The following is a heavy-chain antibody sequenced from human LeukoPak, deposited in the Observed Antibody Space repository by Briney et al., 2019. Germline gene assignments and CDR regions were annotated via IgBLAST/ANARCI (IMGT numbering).Heavy chain of an antibody. V-gene: IGHV3-23*01. CDR1: GFTFSSYA. CDR3: AKNPDIVVVPAEYYFDY. D-gene: IGHD2-2*01. J-gene: IGHJ4*02. Sequence: PGGSLRLSCAASGFTFSSYAMSWVRQAPGKGLEWVSAISGSGGSTYYADSVKGRFTISRDNSKNTLYLQMNSLRAEDTAVYYCAKNPDIVVVPAEYYFDYWGQGTLVTVSS. CDR2: ISGSGGST.